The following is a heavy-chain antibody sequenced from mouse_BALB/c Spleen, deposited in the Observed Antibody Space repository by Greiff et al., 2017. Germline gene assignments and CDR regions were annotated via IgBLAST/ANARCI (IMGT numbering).Heavy chain of an antibody. CDR2: INPSSGYT. V-gene: IGHV1-4*01. J-gene: IGHJ1*01. Sequence: VKLVESGAELARPGASVKMSCKASGYTFTSYTMHWVKQRPGQGLEWIGYINPSSGYTNYNQKFKDKATLTADKSSSTAYMQLSSLTSEDSAVYYCARGGYYGSSVWYFDVWGAGTTVTVSS. CDR1: GYTFTSYT. D-gene: IGHD1-1*01. CDR3: ARGGYYGSSVWYFDV.